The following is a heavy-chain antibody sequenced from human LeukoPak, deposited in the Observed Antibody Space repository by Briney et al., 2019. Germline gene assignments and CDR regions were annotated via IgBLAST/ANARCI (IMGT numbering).Heavy chain of an antibody. CDR1: GFTFSSYG. J-gene: IGHJ6*03. D-gene: IGHD3-10*02. Sequence: GRSLRLSCAASGFTFSSYGMHWVRQAPGKGLEWLAFIQYDGSDKYYADSVKGRFTISRDNSKNTLYLQMNSLRIEDTAVFYCAKDGVMFASLIYWYMDVWGRGTTVTVSS. V-gene: IGHV3-30*18. CDR2: IQYDGSDK. CDR3: AKDGVMFASLIYWYMDV.